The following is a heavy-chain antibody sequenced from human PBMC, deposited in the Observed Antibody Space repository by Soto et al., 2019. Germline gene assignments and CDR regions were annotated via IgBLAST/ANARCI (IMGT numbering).Heavy chain of an antibody. V-gene: IGHV1-2*04. CDR1: GYTFTGYY. J-gene: IGHJ3*02. D-gene: IGHD4-17*01. CDR2: INPNSGGT. CDR3: AVGDYGNAFDI. Sequence: ASVKVTCKASGYTFTGYYMHWVRQAPGQGLEWMGWINPNSGGTNYAQKFQGWVTMTRDTSISTAYMELSRLSSGDTAVYYCAVGDYGNAFDIWGQGTMVTVSS.